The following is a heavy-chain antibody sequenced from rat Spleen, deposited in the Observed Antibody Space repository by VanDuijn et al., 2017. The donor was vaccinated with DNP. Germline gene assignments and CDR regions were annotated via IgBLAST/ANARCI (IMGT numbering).Heavy chain of an antibody. CDR1: GFTFSDYY. Sequence: EVQLVESGGGLVQPGRSLKLSCAASGFTFSDYYMAWVRQAPTKGLEWVASISYDGGSTYYRDSVKGRFTISRDNAKSSLYLQMDSLRSEDTATYYCTTYGSYGYYYAMDAWGQGTSVTVSS. CDR2: ISYDGGST. V-gene: IGHV5-20*01. D-gene: IGHD1-3*01. CDR3: TTYGSYGYYYAMDA. J-gene: IGHJ4*01.